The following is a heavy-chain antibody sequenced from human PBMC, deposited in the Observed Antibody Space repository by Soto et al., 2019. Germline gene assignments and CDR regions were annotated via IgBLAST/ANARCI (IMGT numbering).Heavy chain of an antibody. Sequence: GGSLRLSCAASGFTLSTYGMHWVRQAPGKGLEWVAAMSYDGTKEYYADSVKGRFTISRDNSRNTLFLQLNSLRAEDTAVYYCAKESGSNWIDHWGQGTLVTVSS. V-gene: IGHV3-30*18. CDR3: AKESGSNWIDH. J-gene: IGHJ5*02. CDR2: MSYDGTKE. CDR1: GFTLSTYG.